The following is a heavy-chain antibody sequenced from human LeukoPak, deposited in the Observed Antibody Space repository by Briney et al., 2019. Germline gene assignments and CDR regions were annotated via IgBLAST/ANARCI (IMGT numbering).Heavy chain of an antibody. CDR2: IRSKANSYAT. J-gene: IGHJ4*02. D-gene: IGHD6-19*01. Sequence: GGSLRLSCAASGFTFSGSAMHWVRQASGKGLEWVGRIRSKANSYATAYAASVKGRFTISRDDSKNTAYLQMNSLKTEDTAVYYCAKDRGSDWTAFDYWGQGTLVTVSA. CDR3: AKDRGSDWTAFDY. V-gene: IGHV3-73*01. CDR1: GFTFSGSA.